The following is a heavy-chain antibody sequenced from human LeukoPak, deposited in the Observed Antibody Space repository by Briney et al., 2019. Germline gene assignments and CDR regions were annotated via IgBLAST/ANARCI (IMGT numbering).Heavy chain of an antibody. J-gene: IGHJ6*02. CDR2: ISAYNGNT. Sequence: ASVKVSCKASGCTFTSYGISWVRQAPGQGLEWMGWISAYNGNTNYAQKLQGRVTMTTDTSTSTAYMELRSLRSDDTAVYYCAREVIAAAFLGYYYGMDVWGQGTTVTVSS. V-gene: IGHV1-18*01. CDR3: AREVIAAAFLGYYYGMDV. CDR1: GCTFTSYG. D-gene: IGHD6-13*01.